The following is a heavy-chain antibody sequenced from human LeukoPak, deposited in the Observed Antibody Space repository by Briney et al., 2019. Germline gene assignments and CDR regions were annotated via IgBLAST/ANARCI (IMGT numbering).Heavy chain of an antibody. J-gene: IGHJ4*02. D-gene: IGHD6-19*01. CDR3: AKEKFSSGFFDY. Sequence: GGSLRLSCVASGFTFSTYAMSWVRQAPGKGLEWVSAISGSGTRTYYADSVKGRFTISRDNSKNTLFLQMNSLRAKDTAIFYCAKEKFSSGFFDYWGQGTLLTVSS. CDR2: ISGSGTRT. CDR1: GFTFSTYA. V-gene: IGHV3-23*01.